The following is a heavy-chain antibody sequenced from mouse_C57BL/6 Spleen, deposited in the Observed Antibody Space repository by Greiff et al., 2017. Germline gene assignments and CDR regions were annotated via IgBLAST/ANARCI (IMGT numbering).Heavy chain of an antibody. CDR3: ASGVLRAFAY. J-gene: IGHJ3*01. D-gene: IGHD1-1*01. CDR2: IYPGDGDT. V-gene: IGHV1-82*01. CDR1: GYAFSSSW. Sequence: QVQLQQSGPELVKPGASVKISCKASGYAFSSSWMNWVKQRPGKGLEWIGRIYPGDGDTNSNGKFKGKATLTADKSSSTAYMQLSSLTSEDSAVYFWASGVLRAFAYWGQGTLVTVSA.